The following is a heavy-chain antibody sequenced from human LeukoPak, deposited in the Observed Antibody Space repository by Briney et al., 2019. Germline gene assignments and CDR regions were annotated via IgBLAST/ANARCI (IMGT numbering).Heavy chain of an antibody. CDR1: GGPISSYY. V-gene: IGHV4-4*07. D-gene: IGHD3-22*01. CDR3: AREYYYDSSGYPRGLDY. J-gene: IGHJ4*02. Sequence: RSSETLSLTCSVPGGPISSYYWSWIRRPAGKGLEWIGRIYTSGSTNYNPSLKSRVTMSVDTSKNQFSLKLRSVTAADTAVYYCAREYYYDSSGYPRGLDYWGQGTLVTVSS. CDR2: IYTSGST.